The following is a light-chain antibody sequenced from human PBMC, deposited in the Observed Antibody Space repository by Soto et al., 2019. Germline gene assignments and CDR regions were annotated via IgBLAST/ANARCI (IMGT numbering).Light chain of an antibody. CDR3: QVWDSSSDHLYV. J-gene: IGLJ1*01. Sequence: SYELTQPPSVSVAPGQTARITCGGTSIGSKTVHWYQQKPGQAPVLVVYDDSDRPSGIPERFSGSNSGNTATLTISRVEAGDEADYFCQVWDSSSDHLYVFGTGTKVTVL. V-gene: IGLV3-21*02. CDR2: DDS. CDR1: SIGSKT.